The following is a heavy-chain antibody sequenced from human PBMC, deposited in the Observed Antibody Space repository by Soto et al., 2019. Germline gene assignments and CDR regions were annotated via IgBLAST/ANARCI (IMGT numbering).Heavy chain of an antibody. CDR1: AYGFPGYF. V-gene: IGHV1-2*02. CDR2: INPNSGGA. D-gene: IGHD2-2*01. CDR3: ARAKDQCDDTRCLCPWFGP. J-gene: IGHJ5*02. Sequence: NVCCHTSAYGFPGYFMPRDRQAPGEGLEWRGWINPNSGGAYYAHKFLGRVTMTSDTSISPAYMELNRLTSDDTAVYYCARAKDQCDDTRCLCPWFGPRGQGCQVTLSS.